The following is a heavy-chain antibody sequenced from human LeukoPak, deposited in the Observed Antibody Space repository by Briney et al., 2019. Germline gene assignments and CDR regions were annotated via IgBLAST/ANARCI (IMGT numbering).Heavy chain of an antibody. Sequence: GASVKVSCKASGGTFSSYAISWVRQAPGQGLEWMGGIIPIFGTANYAQKFQGRVTITADESTSTAYMELSSLRSEDTAVYYCARHGGIANYFDYWGQGTLVTVSS. CDR2: IIPIFGTA. V-gene: IGHV1-69*13. J-gene: IGHJ4*02. CDR3: ARHGGIANYFDY. D-gene: IGHD6-13*01. CDR1: GGTFSSYA.